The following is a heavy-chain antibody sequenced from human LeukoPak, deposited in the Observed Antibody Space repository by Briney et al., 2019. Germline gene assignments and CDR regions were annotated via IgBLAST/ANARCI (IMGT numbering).Heavy chain of an antibody. CDR1: GGSISSYS. CDR3: ARGQAHRYSGSLSDAFDI. V-gene: IGHV4-59*01. J-gene: IGHJ3*02. CDR2: VYCSGST. D-gene: IGHD1-26*01. Sequence: SVTLSLTCTVSGGSISSYSWSWIRQPPGKGLEWIGYVYCSGSTNYNPSLKSRVTISLDTSKNQFSLKLSSVTAADTAVYYCARGQAHRYSGSLSDAFDIWGQGTMVTVSS.